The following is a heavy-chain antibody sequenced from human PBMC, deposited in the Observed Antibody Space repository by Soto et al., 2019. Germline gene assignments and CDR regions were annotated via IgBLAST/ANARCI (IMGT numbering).Heavy chain of an antibody. J-gene: IGHJ4*02. CDR1: GGSISSSSYY. V-gene: IGHV4-39*01. Sequence: SETLSLTCTVSGGSISSSSYYWGWIRQPPGKGLEWIGSIYYSGSTYYNPSLKSRVTISVDTSKNQFSLKLSSVTAADTAVYYCARGVRYCSSTSCSKPFDYWGQGTLVTVSS. D-gene: IGHD2-2*01. CDR3: ARGVRYCSSTSCSKPFDY. CDR2: IYYSGST.